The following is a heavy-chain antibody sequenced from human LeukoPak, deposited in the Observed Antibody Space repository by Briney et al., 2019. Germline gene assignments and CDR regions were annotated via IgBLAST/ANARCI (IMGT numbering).Heavy chain of an antibody. CDR3: AKAGYSSSWSYPYYYYYYMDV. CDR1: GYSISSGYY. D-gene: IGHD6-13*01. V-gene: IGHV4-38-2*02. Sequence: SETLSLTCTVSGYSISSGYYWGWIRQPPGKGLEWIGSIYHSGSTYYNPSLKSRVTISVDTSKNQFSLKLSSVTAADTAVYYCAKAGYSSSWSYPYYYYYYMDVWGKGTTVTISS. CDR2: IYHSGST. J-gene: IGHJ6*03.